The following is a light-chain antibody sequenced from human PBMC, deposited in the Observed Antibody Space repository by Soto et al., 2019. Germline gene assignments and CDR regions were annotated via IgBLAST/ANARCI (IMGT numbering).Light chain of an antibody. CDR1: SSNVGTYDL. CDR3: CSFAVGAALV. V-gene: IGLV2-23*01. Sequence: QSALTQPASVXXSPXXXXTISCTGTSSNVGTYDLVSWYQHHPDKAPKLIIYEGTKRPSGISSRFSGSKSGNTASLTISGLQAEDDADYYCCSFAVGAALVFGGGTKLTVL. J-gene: IGLJ2*01. CDR2: EGT.